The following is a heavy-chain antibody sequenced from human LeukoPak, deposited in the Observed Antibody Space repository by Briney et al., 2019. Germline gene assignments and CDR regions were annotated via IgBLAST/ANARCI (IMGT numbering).Heavy chain of an antibody. CDR2: IYYSGGT. V-gene: IGHV4-31*01. J-gene: IGHJ4*02. CDR3: ARDEYSGSGTFDY. Sequence: SQTLSLTCNVSGGSISSDGYYWTWIRQLPGKGLEWIGHIYYSGGTSYNPSLKSQVTISVDTSKNQFSLKLSSVTAADTAVYYCARDEYSGSGTFDYWGQGTLVTVSS. D-gene: IGHD5-12*01. CDR1: GGSISSDGYY.